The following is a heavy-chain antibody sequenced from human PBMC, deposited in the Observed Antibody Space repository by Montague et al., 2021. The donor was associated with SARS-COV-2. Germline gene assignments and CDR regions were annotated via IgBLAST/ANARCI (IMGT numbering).Heavy chain of an antibody. J-gene: IGHJ5*02. D-gene: IGHD6-25*01. Sequence: TLSLTRTVSIGSISSGSYYWSWIRQPAGKGLEWIGRTYTSGSTNYNPSLKSRVTISVDTSKNQFSLKLSSVTAADTAAYYCARDGYSSGWNGLHWFDPWGQGTLVTVSS. CDR1: IGSISSGSYY. CDR3: ARDGYSSGWNGLHWFDP. CDR2: TYTSGST. V-gene: IGHV4-61*02.